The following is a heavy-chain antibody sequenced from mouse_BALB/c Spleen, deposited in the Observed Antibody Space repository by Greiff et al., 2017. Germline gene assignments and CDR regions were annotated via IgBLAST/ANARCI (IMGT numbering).Heavy chain of an antibody. CDR2: INPSNGGT. Sequence: QVQLKESGAELVKPGASVKLSCKASGYTFTSYYLYWVKQRPGQGLEWIGEINPSNGGTDFNEKFKNKATLTVDKSSSTAYMQLSSLTSEDSAVYYCTRRYHGKYFFDYWGQGTTLTVSS. CDR1: GYTFTSYY. CDR3: TRRYHGKYFFDY. D-gene: IGHD1-1*01. J-gene: IGHJ2*01. V-gene: IGHV1S81*02.